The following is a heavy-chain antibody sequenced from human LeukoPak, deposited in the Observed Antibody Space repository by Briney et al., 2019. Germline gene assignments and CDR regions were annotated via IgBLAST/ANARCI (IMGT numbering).Heavy chain of an antibody. V-gene: IGHV4-34*01. CDR3: ARQTGSGLFILP. J-gene: IGHJ4*02. D-gene: IGHD3/OR15-3a*01. Sequence: SETLSLTCAVYGGSFSGYYWSWIRQPLGKGLEWIGEINHSGSTNYNPSLKSRVTISVDTSKNQFSLRLTSVTAADTAVYYCARQTGSGLFILPGGQGTLVTVSS. CDR2: INHSGST. CDR1: GGSFSGYY.